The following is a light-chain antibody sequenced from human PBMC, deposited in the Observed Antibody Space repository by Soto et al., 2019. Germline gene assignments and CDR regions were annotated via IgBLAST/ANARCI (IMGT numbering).Light chain of an antibody. CDR1: QDISNY. CDR3: QQYDNLFFS. CDR2: AVF. J-gene: IGKJ4*01. V-gene: IGKV1-33*01. Sequence: DIQMTRSPSSLSASVGDRVIITCQASQDISNYLNWYQKKPGKAPKLLIYAVFNLVAGVTSRFSGSGSGTEFTLNISSLQPEDIATYYCQQYDNLFFSFGGGTRVEIK.